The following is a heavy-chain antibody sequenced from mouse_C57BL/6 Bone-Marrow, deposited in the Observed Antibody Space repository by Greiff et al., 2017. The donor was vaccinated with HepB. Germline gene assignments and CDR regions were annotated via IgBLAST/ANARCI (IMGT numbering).Heavy chain of an antibody. V-gene: IGHV5-17*02. CDR1: GFTLSSFG. CDR3: AKYGNYVGYAMDY. CDR2: ISSGSTTI. Sequence: EVQVVESGGGLVQPGGSRKLSCAVSGFTLSSFGIHWVRQAPEKGLEWVAYISSGSTTIYYADTVKGRFTIAKDNPRNTLFLQMTSLRSEDTARYYCAKYGNYVGYAMDYWGQGTSVTVSS. D-gene: IGHD2-10*02. J-gene: IGHJ4*01.